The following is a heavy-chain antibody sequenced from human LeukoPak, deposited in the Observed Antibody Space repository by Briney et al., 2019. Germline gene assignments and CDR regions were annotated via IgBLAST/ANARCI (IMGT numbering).Heavy chain of an antibody. D-gene: IGHD5-18*01. CDR1: GGSISSYY. CDR3: AREGGHSYGYGDQFDY. CDR2: IYYSGST. J-gene: IGHJ4*02. V-gene: IGHV4-59*01. Sequence: PSETLSLTCTVSGGSISSYYWSWIRQPPGKGLEWIGYIYYSGSTNYNPSLKSRVTISVDTSKNQFSLKLSSVTAADTAVYYCAREGGHSYGYGDQFDYWGQGTLVTVSS.